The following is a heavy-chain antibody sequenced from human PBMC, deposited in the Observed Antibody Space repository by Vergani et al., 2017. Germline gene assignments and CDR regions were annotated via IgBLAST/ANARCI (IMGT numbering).Heavy chain of an antibody. V-gene: IGHV4-34*01. D-gene: IGHD4-11*01. J-gene: IGHJ6*03. Sequence: QVQLQQWGGGLLKPSETLSLTCVVNGGSCTSYHWTWIRQSPGEGLEWVGDIDHTGRPDYNPSLKSRLTMSVDKSRNQFSLTLNSVTATDTAIYFCARVNTETNGHLCYYYYMDVWGQGTAVTVS. CDR3: ARVNTETNGHLCYYYYMDV. CDR1: GGSCTSYH. CDR2: IDHTGRP.